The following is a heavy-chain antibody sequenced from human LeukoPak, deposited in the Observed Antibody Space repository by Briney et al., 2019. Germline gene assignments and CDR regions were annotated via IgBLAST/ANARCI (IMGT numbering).Heavy chain of an antibody. D-gene: IGHD3-3*01. CDR1: GFTFSSYG. CDR3: AKDQRFLEWLLRPLRYYYYYMDV. V-gene: IGHV3-30*18. J-gene: IGHJ6*03. CDR2: ISYDGSNK. Sequence: SGGSLRLSCAASGFTFSSYGMHWVRQAPGKGLEWVAVISYDGSNKYYADSVKGRFTISRDNSKNTLYLQMNSLRAEDTAVYYCAKDQRFLEWLLRPLRYYYYYMDVWGKGTTVTVSS.